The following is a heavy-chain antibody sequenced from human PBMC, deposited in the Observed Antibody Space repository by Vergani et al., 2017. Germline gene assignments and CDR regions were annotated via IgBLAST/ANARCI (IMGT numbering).Heavy chain of an antibody. J-gene: IGHJ5*02. Sequence: EVQLLESGGNLVQPGGSLRLSCAASGFTFTNFAMTWVRQAPGEGLEWVSGISGSGGFTYYADSVKGRFTISRDNSKNTMFLQMNNLRAEDTAVYYCAKDNVPGYYDSSGYYWFDPWGQGTLVTVSS. D-gene: IGHD3-22*01. V-gene: IGHV3-23*01. CDR2: ISGSGGFT. CDR3: AKDNVPGYYDSSGYYWFDP. CDR1: GFTFTNFA.